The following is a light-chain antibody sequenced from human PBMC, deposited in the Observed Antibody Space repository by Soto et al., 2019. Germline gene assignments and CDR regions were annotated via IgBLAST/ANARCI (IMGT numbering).Light chain of an antibody. CDR1: QGLSNY. J-gene: IGKJ1*01. Sequence: DIQMTQSPSSLSTSVGDRVTITCRASQGLSNYLAWYQQKPGKVPKLLIYAASTLQSVVPSRFSGSGSGTDFTLTISSLQPEDVATYYCQKYNTAPWTFGQGNKGEIK. CDR3: QKYNTAPWT. V-gene: IGKV1-27*01. CDR2: AAS.